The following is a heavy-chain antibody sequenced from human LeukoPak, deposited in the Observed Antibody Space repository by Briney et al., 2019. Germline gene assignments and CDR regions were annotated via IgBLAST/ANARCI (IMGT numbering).Heavy chain of an antibody. CDR3: AKEWGAFDI. J-gene: IGHJ3*02. D-gene: IGHD3-16*01. V-gene: IGHV3-30*18. CDR2: ISYDGSNK. CDR1: GFTFSNYG. Sequence: GGSLRLSCAASGFTFSNYGMHWVRQAPGKGLEWVAVISYDGSNKYYADSVKGRFTISRDNSKNTLYLQMNSLRAEDTAVYYCAKEWGAFDIWGQGTMVTVSS.